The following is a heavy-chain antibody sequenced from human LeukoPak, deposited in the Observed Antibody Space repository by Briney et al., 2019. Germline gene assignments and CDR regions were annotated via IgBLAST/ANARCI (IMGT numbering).Heavy chain of an antibody. V-gene: IGHV4-39*01. CDR2: IYYSGST. Sequence: SETLSLTCTVSGGSISSSSYYWGWIRQPPGKGLEWIGSIYYSGSTYYNPSLKSRVTISVDTSKNQFSLKLSSVTAADTAVYHCARIGAGVNFDYWGQGTLVTVSS. CDR3: ARIGAGVNFDY. CDR1: GGSISSSSYY. J-gene: IGHJ4*02. D-gene: IGHD2-8*01.